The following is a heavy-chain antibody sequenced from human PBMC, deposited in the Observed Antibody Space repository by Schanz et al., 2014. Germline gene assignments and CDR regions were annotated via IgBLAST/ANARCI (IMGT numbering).Heavy chain of an antibody. CDR2: ISGSGGST. Sequence: EVQLLESGGGLVQPGGSLRLSCAASGFTFSIYAMSWVRQAPGKGLEWVSAISGSGGSTYYADSVKGRFTISRDNSKNTLYLQMNSLRAEDTAVYYCAKGRFGELSAFDIWGQGTMVTVSS. D-gene: IGHD3-10*01. V-gene: IGHV3-23*01. J-gene: IGHJ3*02. CDR1: GFTFSIYA. CDR3: AKGRFGELSAFDI.